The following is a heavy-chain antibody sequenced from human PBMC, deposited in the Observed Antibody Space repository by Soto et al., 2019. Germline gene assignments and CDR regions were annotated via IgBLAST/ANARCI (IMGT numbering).Heavy chain of an antibody. D-gene: IGHD3-9*01. CDR2: ITDGGTSK. CDR3: AKVLTSRDY. J-gene: IGHJ4*02. Sequence: QVQLVESGGGVVQPGRSLRLSCEASGFTFSSYGMHWVRQAPGKGLEWVAVITDGGTSKYYADSVKGRFTISRDNSRNTLYLQMNSLRAEDTAVDYCAKVLTSRDYWGQGTLVTVSS. CDR1: GFTFSSYG. V-gene: IGHV3-30*18.